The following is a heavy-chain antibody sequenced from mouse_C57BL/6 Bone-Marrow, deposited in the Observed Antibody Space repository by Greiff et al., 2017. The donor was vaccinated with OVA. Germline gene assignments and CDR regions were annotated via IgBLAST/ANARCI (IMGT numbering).Heavy chain of an antibody. CDR3: ARENWDVFAY. D-gene: IGHD4-1*01. CDR2: ISYDGSN. V-gene: IGHV3-6*01. Sequence: EVQLVESGPGLVNPSQSLSLTCSVPGYSITSGYYWNWIRQFPGNKLEWMGYISYDGSNNYNPSLKNRISITRDPSKNQFFLKLNSVTTEDTATDYCARENWDVFAYWGQGTLVTVSA. J-gene: IGHJ3*01. CDR1: GYSITSGYY.